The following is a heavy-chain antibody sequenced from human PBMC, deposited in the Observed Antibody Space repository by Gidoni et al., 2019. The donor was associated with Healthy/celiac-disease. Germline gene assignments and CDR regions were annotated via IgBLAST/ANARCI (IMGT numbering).Heavy chain of an antibody. V-gene: IGHV3-73*02. CDR2: IRSKANSYAT. D-gene: IGHD3-22*01. Sequence: EVQLVESGGGVVQPGGSLNIPCAASGFTFTGSSMHCVRQASGKGMEWVGRIRSKANSYATAYAASVKGRFTISRDDSKNTAYLQMNSLKTEDTAVYYCTRFYYDSSGYLDLGGQGTLVTVSS. CDR3: TRFYYDSSGYLDL. J-gene: IGHJ4*02. CDR1: GFTFTGSS.